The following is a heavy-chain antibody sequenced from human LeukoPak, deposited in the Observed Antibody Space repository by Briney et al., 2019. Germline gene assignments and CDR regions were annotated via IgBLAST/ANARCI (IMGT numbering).Heavy chain of an antibody. Sequence: GGSPRLSCAASGFTFSDYWMTWVRQAPGKGLEWVANIKPDGSEKYYVDSVKGRFTISRDNAKNSLYLQMNSLRVEDTAVYYCASYLYCWSDLGYWGQGTLVTVSS. CDR1: GFTFSDYW. V-gene: IGHV3-7*01. CDR2: IKPDGSEK. J-gene: IGHJ4*02. D-gene: IGHD2-8*02. CDR3: ASYLYCWSDLGY.